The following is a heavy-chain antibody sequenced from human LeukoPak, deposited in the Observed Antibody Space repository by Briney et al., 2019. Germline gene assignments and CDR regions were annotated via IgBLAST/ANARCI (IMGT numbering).Heavy chain of an antibody. CDR1: GFTFSSYW. Sequence: GGSLRLSCAASGFTFSSYWMHWVRQAPGMGLVWVSRIDSDGSSTSYADSVKGRFTISRDNAKNTLYLQMNSLRAEDTAVYYCARGQWELLRTWGQGTLVTVSS. J-gene: IGHJ5*02. CDR3: ARGQWELLRT. D-gene: IGHD1-26*01. V-gene: IGHV3-74*01. CDR2: IDSDGSST.